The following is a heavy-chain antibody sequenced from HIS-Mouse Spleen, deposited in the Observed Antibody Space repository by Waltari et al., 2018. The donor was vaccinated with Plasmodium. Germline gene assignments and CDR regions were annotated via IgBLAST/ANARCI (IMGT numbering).Heavy chain of an antibody. D-gene: IGHD1-26*01. V-gene: IGHV3-23*01. CDR1: GFNFISYA. CDR2: ISGSGGST. Sequence: EVQLLASGGGLVKPGGSLRLSCAASGFNFISYAMSCVRKAPGKGLEWVSAISGSGGSTYYADSVKGRFTISRDNSKNTLYLQMNSLRAEDTAVYYCAKDLGGSYDYWGQGTLVTVSS. J-gene: IGHJ4*02. CDR3: AKDLGGSYDY.